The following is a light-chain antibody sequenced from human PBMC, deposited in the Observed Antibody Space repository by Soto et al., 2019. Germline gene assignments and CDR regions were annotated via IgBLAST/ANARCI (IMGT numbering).Light chain of an antibody. CDR2: DAS. Sequence: EIVLTQCTAALSLSPGDRGPRSCLASQSVRKYLAWYQQKPGQAARLLIYDASNRATGIPARFSVSGSGTDFPLTVSSLEPEDFTVYYCQQRSNWPWTFGPGTKVDIK. V-gene: IGKV3-11*01. CDR3: QQRSNWPWT. J-gene: IGKJ1*01. CDR1: QSVRKY.